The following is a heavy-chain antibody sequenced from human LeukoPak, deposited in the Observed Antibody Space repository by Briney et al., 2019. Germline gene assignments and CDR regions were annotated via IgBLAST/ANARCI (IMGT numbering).Heavy chain of an antibody. CDR1: GGTFSSYA. J-gene: IGHJ5*02. D-gene: IGHD5-18*01. CDR3: ARDLSGYTNWFDP. Sequence: VASVKVSCKAFGGTFSSYAISWVRQAPGQGLEWMGRIIPIFGTANYAQKFQGRVTITTDESTSTAYMELSSLRSEDTAVYYCARDLSGYTNWFDPWGQGTLVTVSS. V-gene: IGHV1-69*05. CDR2: IIPIFGTA.